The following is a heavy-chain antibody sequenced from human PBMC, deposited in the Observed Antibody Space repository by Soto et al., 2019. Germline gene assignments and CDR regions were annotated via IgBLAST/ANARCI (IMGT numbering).Heavy chain of an antibody. CDR2: ISGSGGST. CDR3: AKDHQVYSSSIAFDI. CDR1: GFTFSSYA. Sequence: GGSLRLSCAASGFTFSSYAMSWVRQAPGKGLEWVSAISGSGGSTYYADSVKGRFTISRDNSKNTLYLQMNSPRAEDTAVYYCAKDHQVYSSSIAFDIWGQGTMVTVSS. D-gene: IGHD6-6*01. J-gene: IGHJ3*02. V-gene: IGHV3-23*01.